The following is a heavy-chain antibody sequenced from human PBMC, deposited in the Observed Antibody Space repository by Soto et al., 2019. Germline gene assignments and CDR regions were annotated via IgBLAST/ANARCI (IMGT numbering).Heavy chain of an antibody. Sequence: ASVKGSCKAYGYAFTCYYMHWVRHAPGQGLEWRGIINPSGGSTSYAQKFQCRVTMTREKSTSTIHRELSSLRSEDTAVYYCARGQWILTRYYDFWGGSLNWFDPGGQGPLVTVSP. D-gene: IGHD3-3*01. CDR2: INPSGGST. V-gene: IGHV1-46*01. J-gene: IGHJ5*02. CDR3: ARGQWILTRYYDFWGGSLNWFDP. CDR1: GYAFTCYY.